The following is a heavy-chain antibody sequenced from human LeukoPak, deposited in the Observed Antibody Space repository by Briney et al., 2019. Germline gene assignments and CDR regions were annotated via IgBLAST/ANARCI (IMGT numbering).Heavy chain of an antibody. D-gene: IGHD3-10*01. CDR1: GYTFTSYD. CDR2: MSPNSGNR. V-gene: IGHV1-8*01. CDR3: ARGHYYGSGSIFRGFDP. Sequence: ASVKVSCKASGYTFTSYDINWVRQATGQGLEWMGWMSPNSGNRGYAQKFQGRVTMTWNTSISTAYMELSSLRSEDTAVYYCARGHYYGSGSIFRGFDPWGQGTLVTVSS. J-gene: IGHJ5*02.